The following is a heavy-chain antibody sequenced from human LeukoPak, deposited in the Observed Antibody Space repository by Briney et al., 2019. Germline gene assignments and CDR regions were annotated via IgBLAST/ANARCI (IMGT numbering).Heavy chain of an antibody. CDR3: ARVGDYDFPRYYYYMDV. CDR2: INAGTGNT. D-gene: IGHD3-3*01. J-gene: IGHJ6*03. Sequence: ASVKVSCKASGYIFISYAMHWVRQAPGQRLEWIGSINAGTGNTKYSQEFQGRVTITRDTSASTAYMELSSLRSEDMAVYYCARVGDYDFPRYYYYMDVWGKGTTVTVSS. V-gene: IGHV1-3*03. CDR1: GYIFISYA.